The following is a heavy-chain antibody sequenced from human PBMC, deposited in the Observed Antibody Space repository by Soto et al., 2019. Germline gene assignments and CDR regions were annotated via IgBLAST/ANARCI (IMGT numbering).Heavy chain of an antibody. V-gene: IGHV5-10-1*01. CDR1: GYSFTSYW. J-gene: IGHJ4*02. CDR3: ARHSTNWNYN. CDR2: IDPSDSYT. Sequence: PGESLKISCKGSGYSFTSYWISWVRQMPGKGLEWMGRIDPSDSYTNYSLSFQGHVTISADKSISTAYLQWNSLKASDTAMYYCARHSTNWNYNWGQGTLVTVSS. D-gene: IGHD1-7*01.